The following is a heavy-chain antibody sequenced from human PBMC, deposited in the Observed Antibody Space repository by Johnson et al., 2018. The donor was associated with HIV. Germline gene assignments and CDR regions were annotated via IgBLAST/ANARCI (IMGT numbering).Heavy chain of an antibody. CDR2: ISWNSGSI. CDR1: GFTFDDYA. D-gene: IGHD2-2*01. V-gene: IGHV3-9*01. J-gene: IGHJ3*02. Sequence: EVQLVESGGGLVQPGRSLRLSCAASGFTFDDYAMHWVRQAPGKGLEWVSGISWNSGSIAYADSVKGRFTISRDNAKNSLYVQMNSLRAEDTAVYYCARSGYGTTSSCTDDAFDIWVQGTMVTVSS. CDR3: ARSGYGTTSSCTDDAFDI.